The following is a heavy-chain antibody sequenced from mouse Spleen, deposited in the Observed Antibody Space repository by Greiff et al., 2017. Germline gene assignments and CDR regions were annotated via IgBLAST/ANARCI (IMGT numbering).Heavy chain of an antibody. V-gene: IGHV1-84*01. CDR3: ARRGTTVVDGAMDY. CDR1: GYTFTDYY. Sequence: VQLQQSGPELVKPGASVKISCKASGYTFTDYYINWVKQRPGQGLEWIGWIYTGSGNTKYNEKFKGKATLTVDTSSSTAYMQLSSLTSEDSAVYCCARRGTTVVDGAMDYWGQGTSVTVSS. CDR2: IYTGSGNT. D-gene: IGHD1-1*01. J-gene: IGHJ4*01.